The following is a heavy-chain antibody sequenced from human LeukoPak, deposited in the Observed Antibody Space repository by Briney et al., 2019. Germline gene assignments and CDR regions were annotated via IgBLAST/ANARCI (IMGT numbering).Heavy chain of an antibody. CDR1: GFTFSNFW. J-gene: IGHJ4*02. CDR2: VKQDGSEK. V-gene: IGHV3-7*01. CDR3: ARGRGDSSSWYFDY. Sequence: GGSLRLSCAASGFTFSNFWMTWVRLAPGKGLEWVANVKQDGSEKSCVDSVKGRFTISRDNAKNSLYLQMNSLRVEDTAVYYCARGRGDSSSWYFDYWGQGTLVTVSS. D-gene: IGHD6-13*01.